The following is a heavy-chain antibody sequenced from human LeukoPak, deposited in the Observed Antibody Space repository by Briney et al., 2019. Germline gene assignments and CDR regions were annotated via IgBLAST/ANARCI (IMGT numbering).Heavy chain of an antibody. CDR1: GGSTSSSSYY. CDR3: ARVGDGYRNYYYYYYMDV. CDR2: SYYSGST. V-gene: IGHV4-39*07. J-gene: IGHJ6*03. D-gene: IGHD5-24*01. Sequence: SETLSLTCTVAGGSTSSSSYYGGWIRQPPGKGLGWIGSSYYSGSTYYNPSLKGRVTISVDTSKNQFSLKLSPVTAANTAVYYCARVGDGYRNYYYYYYMDVWGKGTTVTVSS.